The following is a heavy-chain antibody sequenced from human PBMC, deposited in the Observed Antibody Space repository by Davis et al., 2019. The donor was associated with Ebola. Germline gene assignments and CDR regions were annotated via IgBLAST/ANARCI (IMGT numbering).Heavy chain of an antibody. D-gene: IGHD1-1*01. V-gene: IGHV1-18*04. CDR1: GYTFTNYG. CDR2: ISGYNGNT. CDR3: ARAQFPTTSDH. J-gene: IGHJ4*02. Sequence: ASVKVSCKASGYTFTNYGVSWVRQAPGQGLEWMGWISGYNGNTNYAQKLQGRVTITRDTSASTAYMELSSLRSEDTAVYYCARAQFPTTSDHWGQGTLVTVSS.